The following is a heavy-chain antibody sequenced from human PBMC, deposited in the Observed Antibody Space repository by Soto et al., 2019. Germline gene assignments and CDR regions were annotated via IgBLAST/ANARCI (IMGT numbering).Heavy chain of an antibody. CDR3: TRISLVGATGGRYFDY. J-gene: IGHJ4*02. Sequence: VQLVESGGGLVQPGGSLRLSCAASGFIFSDHYMDWVRQAPGKGLEWVGRIKNKANSYTTEYAASVKGRFTISRDDSKNSRYLQMNSRKTEDTAVYYCTRISLVGATGGRYFDYWGQGTLLTVSS. CDR1: GFIFSDHY. D-gene: IGHD1-26*01. V-gene: IGHV3-72*01. CDR2: IKNKANSYTT.